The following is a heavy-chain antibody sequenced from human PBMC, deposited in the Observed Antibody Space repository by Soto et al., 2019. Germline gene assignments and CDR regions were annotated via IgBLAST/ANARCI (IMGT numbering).Heavy chain of an antibody. CDR2: IYHSGNI. Sequence: SETLSLTCTVSGDSISSGDYYWSWIRQPPGKGLEWIGYIYHSGNIYYNPSLKTRITISLDPSRNQFSLNLNSVTAADTAVYYCAKEFSPNDYDSSGPVGGWGQGTLVTVSS. CDR3: AKEFSPNDYDSSGPVGG. CDR1: GDSISSGDYY. V-gene: IGHV4-30-4*01. J-gene: IGHJ4*02. D-gene: IGHD3-22*01.